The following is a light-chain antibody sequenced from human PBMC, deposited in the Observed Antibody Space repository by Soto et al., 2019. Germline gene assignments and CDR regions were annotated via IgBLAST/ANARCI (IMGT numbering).Light chain of an antibody. Sequence: IAVTKSAAALSLSPGERASLSCRASQSVIRYLAWYQQRPGQEARLLIYDASYRATGIPARFSGSGSGTNFTLTIISLEPEDFVVYYCQHRFNWPWTFGQGTKVDI. V-gene: IGKV3-11*01. CDR3: QHRFNWPWT. CDR2: DAS. CDR1: QSVIRY. J-gene: IGKJ1*01.